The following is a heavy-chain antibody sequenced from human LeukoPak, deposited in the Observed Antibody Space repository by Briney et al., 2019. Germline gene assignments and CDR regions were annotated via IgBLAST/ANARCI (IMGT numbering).Heavy chain of an antibody. CDR1: GFTFSDFP. CDR3: ATYRQIQVPFEF. CDR2: IFPSSDEI. Sequence: PGGSLRLSCAASGFTFSDFPMIWVRQAPGKGLECVSSIFPSSDEIHYADSVKGRFTISRDNSRSTLSLQMDSLRAEDTATYYCATYRQIQVPFEFWGQGTLVTVSS. D-gene: IGHD5-18*01. V-gene: IGHV3-23*01. J-gene: IGHJ4*02.